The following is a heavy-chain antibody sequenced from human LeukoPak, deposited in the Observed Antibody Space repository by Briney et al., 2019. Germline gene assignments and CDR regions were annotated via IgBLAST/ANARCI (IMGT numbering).Heavy chain of an antibody. V-gene: IGHV3-11*01. CDR1: GFTFSDYY. CDR2: IGSSATDI. Sequence: GESLRLSCAASGFTFSDYYMSWIRQAPGKGLEWVSYIGSSATDIYYADSVKGRFTISRDNAKNSLYLQMDSLRADDTAVYYCARLSVGDYFDYWGQGTLVTVSS. D-gene: IGHD3-16*01. CDR3: ARLSVGDYFDY. J-gene: IGHJ4*02.